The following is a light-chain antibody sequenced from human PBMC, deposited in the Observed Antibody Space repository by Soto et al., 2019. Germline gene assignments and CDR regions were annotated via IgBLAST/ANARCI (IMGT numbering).Light chain of an antibody. V-gene: IGKV4-1*01. CDR1: QSVLYSFNNKNY. Sequence: DIVMTQSPDSLALSLGERATINCRSSQSVLYSFNNKNYLGWYQQKPGQAPKLLIYWASTRASGVPDRFSGSGSGTDFPLTISSLQAEDVAVYYCQHYYSDPPWTFGQGTRVEIK. CDR2: WAS. J-gene: IGKJ1*01. CDR3: QHYYSDPPWT.